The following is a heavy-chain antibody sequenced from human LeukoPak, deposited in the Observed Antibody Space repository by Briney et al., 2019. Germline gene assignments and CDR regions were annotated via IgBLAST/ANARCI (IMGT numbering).Heavy chain of an antibody. D-gene: IGHD3-10*01. CDR1: GGSFSGYY. CDR3: ARDRVTMVPXAFDI. CDR2: INHSGST. Sequence: SETLSLTCAVYGGSFSGYYWSWIRQPPGKGLEWIGEINHSGSTNYNPSLKSRVIISVDTSKNQFSLKLSSVTAADTAVYYCARDRVTMVPXAFDIWGQGTMVTVSS. V-gene: IGHV4-34*01. J-gene: IGHJ3*02.